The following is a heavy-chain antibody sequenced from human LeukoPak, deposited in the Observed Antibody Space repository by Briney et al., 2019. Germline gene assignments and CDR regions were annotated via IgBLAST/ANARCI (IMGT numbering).Heavy chain of an antibody. Sequence: GGSLRLSCAASGFIFSSYSMNWVRQALGKGLEWVSYISSSSSTIYYADSVKGRSTISRDNAKKSMYLQMNSLRAEDTAVYFCARGAEGIAAADSNFDYWGQGTLVTVSS. V-gene: IGHV3-48*04. CDR3: ARGAEGIAAADSNFDY. D-gene: IGHD6-13*01. CDR1: GFIFSSYS. J-gene: IGHJ4*02. CDR2: ISSSSSTI.